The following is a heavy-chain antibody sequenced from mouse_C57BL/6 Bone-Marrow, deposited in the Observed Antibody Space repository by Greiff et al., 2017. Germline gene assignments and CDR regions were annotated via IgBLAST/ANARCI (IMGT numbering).Heavy chain of an antibody. CDR1: GYTFTSYD. D-gene: IGHD2-2*01. J-gene: IGHJ2*01. V-gene: IGHV1-85*01. Sequence: QVQLQQSGPELVKPGASVKLSCKASGYTFTSYDINWVKQRPGQGLEWIGWIYPRDGSTNYHEKFKGKATLTADKSSSTAYMQFSSLTSEDSAIYYWARRLRRGSFGYWGQGTTLTVSS. CDR3: ARRLRRGSFGY. CDR2: IYPRDGST.